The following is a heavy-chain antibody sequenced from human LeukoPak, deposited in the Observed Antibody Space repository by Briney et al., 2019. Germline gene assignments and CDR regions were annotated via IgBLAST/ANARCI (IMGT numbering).Heavy chain of an antibody. CDR2: ISSSGDNT. CDR1: GFTFNIFA. Sequence: PGGSLRLSCAASGFTFNIFAINWVRQAPGKGLEYVSAISSSGDNTYYANSVKGRFTISRDNSKNTLFLQMGSLRAEDMAVYYCAREERGLAIDYWGQGTLVTVSS. V-gene: IGHV3-64*01. D-gene: IGHD5-12*01. CDR3: AREERGLAIDY. J-gene: IGHJ4*02.